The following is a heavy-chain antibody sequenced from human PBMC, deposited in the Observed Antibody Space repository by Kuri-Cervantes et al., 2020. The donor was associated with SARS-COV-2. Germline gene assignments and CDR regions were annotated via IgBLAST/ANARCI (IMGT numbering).Heavy chain of an antibody. Sequence: GGSLRLSCAASGFTFSSYAMSWVRQAPGKGLEWVSAISGSGGSTYYADSVKGRFTISRDNSKNTLYLQMNSLRAEDTAVYYCARQNAIFGVVITDAFDIWGQGTMVTVSS. CDR1: GFTFSSYA. J-gene: IGHJ3*02. CDR2: ISGSGGST. D-gene: IGHD3-3*01. CDR3: ARQNAIFGVVITDAFDI. V-gene: IGHV3-23*01.